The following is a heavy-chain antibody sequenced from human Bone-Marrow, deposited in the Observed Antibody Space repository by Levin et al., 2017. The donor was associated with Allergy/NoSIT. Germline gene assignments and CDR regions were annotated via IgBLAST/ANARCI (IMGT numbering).Heavy chain of an antibody. J-gene: IGHJ6*02. CDR3: ARDHEIVVVPAAQGSYYYYYGMDV. CDR1: GFTFSSYA. Sequence: GGSLRLSCAASGFTFSSYAMHWVRQAPGKGLEWVAVISYDGSNKYYADSVKGRFTISRDNSKNTLYLQMNSLRAEDTAVYYCARDHEIVVVPAAQGSYYYYYGMDVWGQGTTVTVSS. D-gene: IGHD2-2*01. CDR2: ISYDGSNK. V-gene: IGHV3-30*04.